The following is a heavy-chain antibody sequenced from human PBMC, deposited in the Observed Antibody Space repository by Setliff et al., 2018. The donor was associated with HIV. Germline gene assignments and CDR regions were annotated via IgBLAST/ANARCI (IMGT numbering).Heavy chain of an antibody. Sequence: LSLTCTVSGDSISNYYWSWIRQPPGRGLEWIGYIYNSASTNYNPSLKSRVTISVDTSKKQFSLKLNSVTAADTAVYYCARHVRYSGSGSYSFDYWGQGTLVTV. J-gene: IGHJ4*02. CDR2: IYNSAST. CDR3: ARHVRYSGSGSYSFDY. V-gene: IGHV4-59*08. D-gene: IGHD3-10*01. CDR1: GDSISNYY.